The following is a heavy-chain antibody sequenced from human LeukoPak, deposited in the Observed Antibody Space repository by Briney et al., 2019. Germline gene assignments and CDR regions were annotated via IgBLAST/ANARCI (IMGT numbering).Heavy chain of an antibody. CDR1: GYSFTSYW. J-gene: IGHJ4*02. V-gene: IGHV5-51*01. CDR2: ISPGDSGT. D-gene: IGHD3-3*01. Sequence: GESLEISCKASGYSFTSYWIGWVRQMPGKGLGWMGIISPGDSGTKYSPSFQGQVTISVDRSSSTAFLQWSSLEASDTAMYYCARHPVTISSGAVFDFWGQGTLITVSS. CDR3: ARHPVTISSGAVFDF.